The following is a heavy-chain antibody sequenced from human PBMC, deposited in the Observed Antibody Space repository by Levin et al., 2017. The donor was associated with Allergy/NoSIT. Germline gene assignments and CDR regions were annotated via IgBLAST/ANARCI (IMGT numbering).Heavy chain of an antibody. V-gene: IGHV3-7*01. J-gene: IGHJ4*02. CDR1: GFTFSSYW. CDR3: ARDTSCAH. D-gene: IGHD2-2*01. Sequence: ETLSLTCAASGFTFSSYWMTWVRQAPGKGLEWVANIKQDGSEKYYVDSVEGRFTISRDNAKNSLFLQMNSLRADDTAVYYCARDTSCAHWGQGALVTVSS. CDR2: IKQDGSEK.